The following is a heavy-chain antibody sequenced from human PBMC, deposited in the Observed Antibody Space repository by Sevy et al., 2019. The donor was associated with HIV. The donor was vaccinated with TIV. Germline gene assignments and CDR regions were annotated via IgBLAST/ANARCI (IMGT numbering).Heavy chain of an antibody. J-gene: IGHJ3*02. CDR1: GFTFSSYA. D-gene: IGHD2-15*01. Sequence: GGSLRLSCAASGFTFSSYAMSWVRQAPGKGLEWVSAISGSGGSTYYADSVKGRFTISRDNSKNTLYLQMNSLRAEDTAVYYCAKVAFTYPWQLPRGDAFDIWGQGTMVTVSS. V-gene: IGHV3-23*01. CDR3: AKVAFTYPWQLPRGDAFDI. CDR2: ISGSGGST.